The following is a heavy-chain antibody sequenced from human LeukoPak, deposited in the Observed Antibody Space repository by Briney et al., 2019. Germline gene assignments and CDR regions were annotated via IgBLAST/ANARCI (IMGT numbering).Heavy chain of an antibody. CDR3: ARGGYGGNSLDY. J-gene: IGHJ4*02. Sequence: SETLSLTCAVSGGSISSGDYCWTWIRQPPGKGLESFGYTYHSGSTYYNPSLKSRVTISVDRSKNQFSLRLSSVTAADTAVYYCARGGYGGNSLDYWGQGTLVTVSS. CDR2: TYHSGST. D-gene: IGHD4-23*01. CDR1: GGSISSGDYC. V-gene: IGHV4-30-2*01.